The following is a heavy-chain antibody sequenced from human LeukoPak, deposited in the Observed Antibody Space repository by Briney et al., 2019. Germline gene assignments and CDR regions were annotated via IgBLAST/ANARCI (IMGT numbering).Heavy chain of an antibody. Sequence: GGSLRLSCVPSGFTVSTNYMTWVRQAPGKGLEWVSVIYGGGTTYYADSVKGRFTISRDNSRNTVYLQMNSLRAEDTAVYYCVRGDNWFDPWGQGTLVTVSS. J-gene: IGHJ5*02. CDR1: GFTVSTNY. CDR2: IYGGGTT. CDR3: VRGDNWFDP. V-gene: IGHV3-53*01.